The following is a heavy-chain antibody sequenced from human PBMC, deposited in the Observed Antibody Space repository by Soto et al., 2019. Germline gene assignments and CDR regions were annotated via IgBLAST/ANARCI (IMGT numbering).Heavy chain of an antibody. V-gene: IGHV4-30-2*01. CDR1: GGSISSGGYS. Sequence: ASETLSLTCAVSGGSISSGGYSWSWIRQPPGKGLEWIGYIYHSGSTYYNPSLKSRVTISVDRSKNQFSLKLSSVTAADTAVYYCAREQMGYDSSGYYHNWFDPWGQGTLVTVSS. J-gene: IGHJ5*02. D-gene: IGHD3-22*01. CDR2: IYHSGST. CDR3: AREQMGYDSSGYYHNWFDP.